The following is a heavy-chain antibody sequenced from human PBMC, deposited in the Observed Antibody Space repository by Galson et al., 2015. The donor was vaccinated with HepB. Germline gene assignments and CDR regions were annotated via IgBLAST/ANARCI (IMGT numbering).Heavy chain of an antibody. CDR3: ARDLKAGGYNHGTNWFDP. D-gene: IGHD5-18*01. Sequence: SLRLSCAASGFTFNHYGMNWVRQAPGKGLEWVSSITGSSSFLQYADSVKGRFTISRDNAYNSLFLQMNSLRAEDSAVYYCARDLKAGGYNHGTNWFDPWGQGTLVTVSS. CDR1: GFTFNHYG. J-gene: IGHJ5*02. V-gene: IGHV3-21*01. CDR2: ITGSSSFL.